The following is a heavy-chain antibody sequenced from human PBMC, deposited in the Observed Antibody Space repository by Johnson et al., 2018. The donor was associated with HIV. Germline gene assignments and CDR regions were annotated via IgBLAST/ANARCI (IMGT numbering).Heavy chain of an antibody. CDR1: GFTFSTYG. J-gene: IGHJ3*02. CDR2: MWYDGSYK. CDR3: ANLNDYGDYWRPDAFDI. D-gene: IGHD4-17*01. V-gene: IGHV3-33*06. Sequence: QVQLVESGGGVVQPGRSLRLSCAASGFTFSTYGMHWVRQAPGKGLEWVAVMWYDGSYKYYADSVKGRFTISRDNSKNTLYLQMNSLRAEDTAVYYCANLNDYGDYWRPDAFDIWGQGTMVSVSS.